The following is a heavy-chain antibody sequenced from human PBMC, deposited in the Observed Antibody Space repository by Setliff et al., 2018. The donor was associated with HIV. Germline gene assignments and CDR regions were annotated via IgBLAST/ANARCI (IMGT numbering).Heavy chain of an antibody. J-gene: IGHJ4*02. CDR3: TRTPGAWQNYFDY. D-gene: IGHD2-15*01. CDR1: GASISSHY. Sequence: PSETLSLTCTVSGASISSHYWSWIRQSPGRELEWIGYIYSTGSTNYNPSLQSRVSISMDASKNKFSLKVTSVTSEDTAIYYCTRTPGAWQNYFDYWGQGTPVTVSS. CDR2: IYSTGST. V-gene: IGHV4-59*11.